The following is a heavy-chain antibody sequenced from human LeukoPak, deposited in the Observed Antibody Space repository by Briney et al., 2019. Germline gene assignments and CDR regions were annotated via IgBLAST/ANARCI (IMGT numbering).Heavy chain of an antibody. CDR2: IYPGDSDT. Sequence: GASVKVSCKASGYTFTSYDINWVRQATGQGLEWMGIIYPGDSDTTYSPSFQGQVTISADKSISTAYLQWSSLKASDTAMYYCARAYYYGSGSYYNKNWFDPWGQGTLVTVSS. D-gene: IGHD3-10*01. J-gene: IGHJ5*02. CDR3: ARAYYYGSGSYYNKNWFDP. V-gene: IGHV5-51*01. CDR1: GYTFTSYD.